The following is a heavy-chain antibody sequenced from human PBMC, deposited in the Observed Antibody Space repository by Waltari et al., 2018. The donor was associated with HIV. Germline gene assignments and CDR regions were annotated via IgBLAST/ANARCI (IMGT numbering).Heavy chain of an antibody. CDR2: ISSISTTI. Sequence: EVQLVESGGGLVQPGGSLRLSCAASGFTFSTYSMNWVRQAPGKGLEWVSYISSISTTIYYADSVKGRFTISRDNAKNLLYLQMNSLRAEDTAVYYCARDKAVIQPDAFDIWGQGTMVTVSS. CDR3: ARDKAVIQPDAFDI. CDR1: GFTFSTYS. V-gene: IGHV3-48*04. D-gene: IGHD2-21*01. J-gene: IGHJ3*02.